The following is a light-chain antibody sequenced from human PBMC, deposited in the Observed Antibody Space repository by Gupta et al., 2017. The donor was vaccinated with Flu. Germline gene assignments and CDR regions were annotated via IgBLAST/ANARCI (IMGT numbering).Light chain of an antibody. CDR2: ETS. V-gene: IGKV2-28*01. CDR1: RSQEDTNRSNY. Sequence: SRSQEDTNRSNYLAWYLQTLGKAPHLQIYETSTRAAGVPARFSGSGLGNELTMKISRVEADDFVVYYCTQNVQTPLNFGCGTKLEIK. J-gene: IGKJ3*01. CDR3: TQNVQTPLN.